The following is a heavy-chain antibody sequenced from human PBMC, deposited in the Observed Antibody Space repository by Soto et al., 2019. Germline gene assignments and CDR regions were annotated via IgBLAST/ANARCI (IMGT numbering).Heavy chain of an antibody. Sequence: SETLSLTCAVYGGSFSGYYWSWIRQPPGKGLEWIGEINHSGSTNYNPSLKSRVTISVDTSKNQYSLKLSSVTAADTAVYYCARGLRTEVFYYYYYGMDVWGQGPTGTVSS. CDR2: INHSGST. CDR1: GGSFSGYY. CDR3: ARGLRTEVFYYYYYGMDV. J-gene: IGHJ6*02. V-gene: IGHV4-34*01.